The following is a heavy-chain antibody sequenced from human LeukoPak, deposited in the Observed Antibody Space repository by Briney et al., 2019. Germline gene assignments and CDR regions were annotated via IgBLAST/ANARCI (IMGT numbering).Heavy chain of an antibody. Sequence: TGGSLRLSCAASGFTFSSYSMNWVRQAPGKGLEWVSSISSSSSYIYYADSVKGRFTISRDNAKNSLYLQMNSLRAEDTAVYYCAREKAPQDLQVTMIVGDAFDIWGQGTMVTVSS. V-gene: IGHV3-21*01. CDR3: AREKAPQDLQVTMIVGDAFDI. CDR2: ISSSSSYI. J-gene: IGHJ3*02. D-gene: IGHD3-22*01. CDR1: GFTFSSYS.